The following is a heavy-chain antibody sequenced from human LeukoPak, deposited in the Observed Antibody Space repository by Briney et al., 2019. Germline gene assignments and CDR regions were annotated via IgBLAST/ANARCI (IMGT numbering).Heavy chain of an antibody. CDR3: ARGHLGYCSSTSCYNYYYYGMDV. V-gene: IGHV1-3*01. CDR2: INAGNGNT. Sequence: ASVKVSCKASGYTFTSYAMHWVRQAPGQRLEWMGWINAGNGNTNYAQKLQGRVTMTTDTSTSTAYMELRSLRSDDTAVYYCARGHLGYCSSTSCYNYYYYGMDVWGQGTTVTVSS. CDR1: GYTFTSYA. J-gene: IGHJ6*02. D-gene: IGHD2-2*02.